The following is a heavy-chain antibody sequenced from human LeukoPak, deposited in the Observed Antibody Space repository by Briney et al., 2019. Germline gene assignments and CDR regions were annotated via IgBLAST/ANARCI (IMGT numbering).Heavy chain of an antibody. J-gene: IGHJ4*02. CDR1: GGTFSSYA. CDR3: ARDNYDILTGYQFDY. V-gene: IGHV1-18*01. Sequence: GASVKVSCKASGGTFSSYAISWVRQAPGQGLEWMGWISAYNGNTNYAQKLQGRVTMTTDTSTSTAYMELRSLRSDDTAVYYCARDNYDILTGYQFDYWGQGTLVTVSS. D-gene: IGHD3-9*01. CDR2: ISAYNGNT.